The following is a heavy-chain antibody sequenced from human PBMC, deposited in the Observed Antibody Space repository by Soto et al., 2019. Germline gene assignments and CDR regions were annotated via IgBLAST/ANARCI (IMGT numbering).Heavy chain of an antibody. D-gene: IGHD6-19*01. CDR2: IYYHGNT. CDR1: GGSITGGSTSRTYS. Sequence: PSETLSLTCTVSGGSITGGSTSRTYSWGWIRQPPGKTLEWIGTIYYHGNTYSNPSLKSRVTISVDTSNNQLSLKLRSVTAADTAVYYCARHDGFSSGWIFDYWGHGTLVTVSS. J-gene: IGHJ4*01. CDR3: ARHDGFSSGWIFDY. V-gene: IGHV4-39*01.